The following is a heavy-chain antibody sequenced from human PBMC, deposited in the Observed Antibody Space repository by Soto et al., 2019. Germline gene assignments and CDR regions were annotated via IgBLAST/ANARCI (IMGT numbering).Heavy chain of an antibody. CDR3: ATTSGYDAGGYYYYMDV. CDR1: GGSISSYY. Sequence: SETLSLTCTVSGGSISSYYWSWIRQPPGKGLEWIGYIYYSGSTNYNPSLKSRVTISVDTSKNQFSLKLSSVTAADTAVYYCATTSGYDAGGYYYYMDVWGKGTTVTVSS. V-gene: IGHV4-59*08. CDR2: IYYSGST. J-gene: IGHJ6*03. D-gene: IGHD5-12*01.